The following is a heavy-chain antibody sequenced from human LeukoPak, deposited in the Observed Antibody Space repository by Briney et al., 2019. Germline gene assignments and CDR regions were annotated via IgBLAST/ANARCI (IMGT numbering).Heavy chain of an antibody. CDR2: INHSGST. CDR1: GVTFSGYY. V-gene: IGHV4-34*01. Sequence: SETLSLTCAVYGVTFSGYYWSWIRQPPGKGLEWIAEINHSGSTNYNPSLKSRVTISVDTSKNQYSLKLSSVTAADTAVYYGARGGAVQIAVAGTGFDYWGQGTLVTVSS. J-gene: IGHJ4*02. D-gene: IGHD6-19*01. CDR3: ARGGAVQIAVAGTGFDY.